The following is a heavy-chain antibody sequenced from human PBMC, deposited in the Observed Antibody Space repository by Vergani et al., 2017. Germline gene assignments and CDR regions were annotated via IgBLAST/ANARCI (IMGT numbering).Heavy chain of an antibody. CDR1: GFTFSSYA. CDR2: ISYDGSNK. D-gene: IGHD5-24*01. CDR3: ARPSRDGYNYFDY. V-gene: IGHV3-30-3*01. Sequence: VQLVESGGGLVKPGGSLRLSCAASGFTFSSYAMHWVRQAPGKGLEWVAVISYDGSNKYYADSVKGRFTISRDNSKNTLYLQMNSLRAEDTAVYYCARPSRDGYNYFDYWGQGTLVTVSS. J-gene: IGHJ4*02.